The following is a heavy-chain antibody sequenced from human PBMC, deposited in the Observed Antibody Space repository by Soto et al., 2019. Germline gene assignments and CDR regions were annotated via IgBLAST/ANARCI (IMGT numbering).Heavy chain of an antibody. CDR1: GFTFSSYG. CDR2: IWYDGSNK. CDR3: ARNRADYYDSSGYSYFDY. Sequence: PGGSLRLSCAASGFTFSSYGMHWVRQAPGKWLEWVAVIWYDGSNKYYADSVKGRFTISRDNSKNTLYLQMNSLRAEDTAVYYCARNRADYYDSSGYSYFDYWGQGTLVNVSS. J-gene: IGHJ4*02. V-gene: IGHV3-33*01. D-gene: IGHD3-22*01.